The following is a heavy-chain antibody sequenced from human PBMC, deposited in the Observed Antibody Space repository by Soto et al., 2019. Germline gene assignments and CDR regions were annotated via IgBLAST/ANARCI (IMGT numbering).Heavy chain of an antibody. CDR3: ARTTGYNYDFDY. J-gene: IGHJ4*02. V-gene: IGHV2-5*01. CDR1: GFSLSTSGVG. D-gene: IGHD5-18*01. Sequence: ESGPTLVNPTQTLTLTCTFSGFSLSTSGVGVGWIRQPPGRALEWLALIYWNDDNRYSPSLKSRLTITKDTSKNQVVLTMTTMDPVDTATYYCARTTGYNYDFDYWGQGTLVTVSS. CDR2: IYWNDDN.